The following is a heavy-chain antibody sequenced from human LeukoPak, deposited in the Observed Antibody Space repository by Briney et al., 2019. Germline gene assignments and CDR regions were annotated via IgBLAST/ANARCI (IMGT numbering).Heavy chain of an antibody. CDR3: AREDPAVNDVFDI. Sequence: PGGSLRLSCAASGFTFSSYGMHWGRQVPGKGLEWVAGIWYDESNKYYAYSVEGRFTISRDNSKNTLDLEMNSLRAEDMAVYYCAREDPAVNDVFDIWGQGTMVTVSS. J-gene: IGHJ3*02. V-gene: IGHV3-33*08. CDR1: GFTFSSYG. CDR2: IWYDESNK. D-gene: IGHD2/OR15-2a*01.